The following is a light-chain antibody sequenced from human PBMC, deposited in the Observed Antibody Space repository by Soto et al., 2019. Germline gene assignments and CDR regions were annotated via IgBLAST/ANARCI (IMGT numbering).Light chain of an antibody. CDR1: SADIGRYHY. V-gene: IGLV2-11*01. Sequence: QSVLTQPASVSGSPGQSITISCTGTSADIGRYHYVSWYRQHPGRAPKLIIYDVARWPSGVPDRFSGSKSGNTASLTISGLQAEDEADYFCCSYAGGYTYLFGTGTKLTVL. CDR2: DVA. J-gene: IGLJ1*01. CDR3: CSYAGGYTYL.